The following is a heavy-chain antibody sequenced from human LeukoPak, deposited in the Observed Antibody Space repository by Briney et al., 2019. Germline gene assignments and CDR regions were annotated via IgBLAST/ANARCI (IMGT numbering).Heavy chain of an antibody. J-gene: IGHJ4*02. D-gene: IGHD3-10*01. CDR2: ISSSSSYI. CDR1: GFTFSSYS. V-gene: IGHV3-21*01. CDR3: ARGGELLWFGEKDY. Sequence: GGSLRLSRAASGFTFSSYSMNWVRQAPGKGLEWVSSISSSSSYIYYADSVKGRFTISRDNAKNSLYLQMNSLRAEDTAVYYCARGGELLWFGEKDYWGQGTLVTVSS.